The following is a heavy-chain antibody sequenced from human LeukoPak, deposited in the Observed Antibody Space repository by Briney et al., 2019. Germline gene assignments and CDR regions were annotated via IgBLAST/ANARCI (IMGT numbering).Heavy chain of an antibody. CDR3: AGIAAAGDFDY. Sequence: SETLSLTCTVSGGSISSSSYYWGWIRQPPGKGLEWIGSIYYSGSTYYNPSLKSRVTISVDTSKNQFSLKLSSVTAADTAVYYCAGIAAAGDFDYRGQGTLVTVSS. CDR1: GGSISSSSYY. J-gene: IGHJ4*02. V-gene: IGHV4-39*01. D-gene: IGHD6-13*01. CDR2: IYYSGST.